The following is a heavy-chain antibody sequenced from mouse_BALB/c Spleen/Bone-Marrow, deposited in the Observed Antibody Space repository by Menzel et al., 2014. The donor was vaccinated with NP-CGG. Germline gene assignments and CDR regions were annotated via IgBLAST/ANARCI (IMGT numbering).Heavy chain of an antibody. V-gene: IGHV5-6-3*01. J-gene: IGHJ2*03. Sequence: QLVESGGGLVQPGGSLKLSCAASGFTFSSYGMSWVRQTPDKRLELVATINSNGGSTYYPDSVKGRFTISRDNAKNTLYLQMSSLKPEDTAMYYCARVWYFDYWGQGTSLTVSS. CDR3: ARVWYFDY. CDR2: INSNGGST. CDR1: GFTFSSYG.